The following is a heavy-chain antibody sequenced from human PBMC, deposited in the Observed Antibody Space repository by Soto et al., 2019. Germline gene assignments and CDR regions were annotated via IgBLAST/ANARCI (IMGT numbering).Heavy chain of an antibody. CDR2: IIPVFGTA. Sequence: ASVKVSCKASGCPYNSFAISCVRQAPGQVLEWIGGIIPVFGTATYAQKFKGRVTITAEESTSTAYMALSSLTSEDTAVYYCARFLGGAGSYYDGQTYTYQNRMDGWGQATPVIFS. V-gene: IGHV1-69*13. D-gene: IGHD3-10*01. CDR1: GCPYNSFA. CDR3: ARFLGGAGSYYDGQTYTYQNRMDG. J-gene: IGHJ6*02.